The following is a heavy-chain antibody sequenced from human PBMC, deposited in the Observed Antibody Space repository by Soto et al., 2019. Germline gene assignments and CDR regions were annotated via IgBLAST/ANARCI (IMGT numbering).Heavy chain of an antibody. CDR3: ETCYYNILTAYPN. V-gene: IGHV2-5*02. CDR1: GFSLSTSGVG. D-gene: IGHD3-9*01. J-gene: IGHJ4*02. CDR2: IYWDDDK. Sequence: QITLKESGPTLVKPTQTLTLTCTFSGFSLSTSGVGVGWIRQPPGKALEWLALIYWDDDKRYSPSLKGRLTVPQETSKDLVVLTMTNIDPVDTATYYFETCYYNILTAYPNCGQGTLVTVSS.